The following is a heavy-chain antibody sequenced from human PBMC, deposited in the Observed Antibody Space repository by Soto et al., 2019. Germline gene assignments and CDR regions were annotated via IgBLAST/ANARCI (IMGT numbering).Heavy chain of an antibody. Sequence: ASVKVSCKVSGYTVTELSMHWVRQAPGKGLEWMGGFDPEDGETIYAQKFQGRVTMTEDTSTDTAYMELSSLRSEDTAVYYCATDRRHYYDSSISSWFDPWGQGTLVTVSS. J-gene: IGHJ5*02. CDR1: GYTVTELS. D-gene: IGHD3-22*01. CDR3: ATDRRHYYDSSISSWFDP. CDR2: FDPEDGET. V-gene: IGHV1-24*01.